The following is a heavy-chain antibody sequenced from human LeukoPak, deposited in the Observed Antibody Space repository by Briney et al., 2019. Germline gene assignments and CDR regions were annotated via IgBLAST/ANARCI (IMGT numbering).Heavy chain of an antibody. CDR2: INHSGST. V-gene: IGHV4-34*01. CDR3: ARAGVTMVRGRDGMDV. D-gene: IGHD3-10*01. J-gene: IGHJ6*04. Sequence: PSETLSLTCAVYGGSFSGYYWSWIRQPPGKGLEWIGEINHSGSTNYNPSLKSRVTISVDTSKNQFSLKLSSVTAADTAVYYCARAGVTMVRGRDGMDVWGKGTTVTVSS. CDR1: GGSFSGYY.